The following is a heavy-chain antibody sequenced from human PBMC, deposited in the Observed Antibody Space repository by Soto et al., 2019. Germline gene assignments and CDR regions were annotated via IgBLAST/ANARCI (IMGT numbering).Heavy chain of an antibody. D-gene: IGHD1-20*01. CDR3: PMDMKYFRITVNWFDS. V-gene: IGHV1-18*04. CDR1: GYTFANYG. Sequence: QVQLMQSGTEVKKPGASVKVSCKASGYTFANYGISWVRQAPGQGLEWMGWISGNNGATTYAPKIQGRVTMTIDTSTDKAYSDLRSLRSDDPSVAFWPMDMKYFRITVNWFDSWGQGTLVTVSS. CDR2: ISGNNGAT. J-gene: IGHJ5*01.